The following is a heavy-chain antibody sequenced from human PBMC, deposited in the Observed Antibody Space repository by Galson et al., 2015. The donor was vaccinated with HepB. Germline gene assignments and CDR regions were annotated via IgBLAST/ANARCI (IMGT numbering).Heavy chain of an antibody. CDR3: AKDGILGTTTQSKGMDV. D-gene: IGHD1-26*01. Sequence: SLRLSCAASGFTFSLYAMHWVRRAPGKGLEWVALIPYDGSSQYYADSVRGRFTISRDNSKNTLYLQMDSLRPEDTAVYYCAKDGILGTTTQSKGMDVWGQGTTVTVSS. J-gene: IGHJ6*02. V-gene: IGHV3-30-3*01. CDR2: IPYDGSSQ. CDR1: GFTFSLYA.